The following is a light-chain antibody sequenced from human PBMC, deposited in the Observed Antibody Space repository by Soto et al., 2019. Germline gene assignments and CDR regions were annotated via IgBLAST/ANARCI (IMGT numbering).Light chain of an antibody. V-gene: IGKV1-39*01. CDR2: AAS. CDR3: EQSYSALLFT. J-gene: IGKJ3*01. CDR1: QTIDRY. Sequence: DLQMTQVPSSLSASVGDRVTITCRASQTIDRYLNWYQQKPGKVPKLLIYAASNLQSGVPARFSGSGSGTDFTLTITSLQPEDFATYYCEQSYSALLFTFGPGTKVDI.